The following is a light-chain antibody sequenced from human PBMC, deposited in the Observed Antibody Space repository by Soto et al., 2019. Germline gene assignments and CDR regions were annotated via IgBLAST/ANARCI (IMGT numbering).Light chain of an antibody. CDR2: KAS. CDR1: QTISSW. V-gene: IGKV1-5*03. Sequence: DIQMTQSPSTLSESLGDRVTITCRASQTISSWLAWYQQKPGKAPKLLIYKASTLKSGVPSRFSGSGSGTEFTLTISSLQPDDFATYYCQQYNSYPWTFGQGTKVDIK. CDR3: QQYNSYPWT. J-gene: IGKJ1*01.